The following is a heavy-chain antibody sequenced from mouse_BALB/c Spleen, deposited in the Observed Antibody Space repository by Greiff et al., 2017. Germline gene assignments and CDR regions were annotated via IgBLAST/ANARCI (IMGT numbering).Heavy chain of an antibody. Sequence: DVKLVESGGGLVQPGGSLRLSCATSGFTFTDYYMSWVRQPPGKALEWLGFIRNKANGYTTEYSASVKGRFTISRDNSQSILYLQMNTLRAEDSATYYCARAYYGSSLDYWGQGTTLTVSS. CDR2: IRNKANGYTT. CDR1: GFTFTDYY. J-gene: IGHJ2*01. CDR3: ARAYYGSSLDY. V-gene: IGHV7-3*02. D-gene: IGHD1-1*01.